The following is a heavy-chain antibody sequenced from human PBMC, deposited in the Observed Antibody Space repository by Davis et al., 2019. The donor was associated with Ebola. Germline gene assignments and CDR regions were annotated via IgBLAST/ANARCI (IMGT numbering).Heavy chain of an antibody. D-gene: IGHD2-2*01. J-gene: IGHJ6*02. V-gene: IGHV3-23*01. CDR3: ARGMKVVPVASYYYYGLDV. Sequence: GESLKISCAASGFTFNTYAMSWVRQPPGKGLEWISSISSSGTVPYYADSVKGRFTISRDSSKNTLDLQMNSLRAEDTAVYYCARGMKVVPVASYYYYGLDVWGQGTTVTVSS. CDR1: GFTFNTYA. CDR2: ISSSGTVP.